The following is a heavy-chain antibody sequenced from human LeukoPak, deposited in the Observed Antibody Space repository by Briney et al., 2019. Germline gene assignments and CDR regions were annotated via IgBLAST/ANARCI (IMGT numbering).Heavy chain of an antibody. CDR1: DDSITMYY. D-gene: IGHD3-10*01. J-gene: IGHJ5*02. CDR3: ARSEPLWFGELFPNWFDP. V-gene: IGHV4-59*01. Sequence: SETLSLTCSVSDDSITMYYWTWIRQPPGKGLEYIGYIYYSGRTNYNPSLKSRVTMSVDTSRNEVSLKLTPVTAADTAVYYCARSEPLWFGELFPNWFDPRGHGTLVTVSS. CDR2: IYYSGRT.